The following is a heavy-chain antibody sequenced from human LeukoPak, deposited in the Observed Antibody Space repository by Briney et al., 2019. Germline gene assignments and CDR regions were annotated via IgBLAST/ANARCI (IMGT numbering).Heavy chain of an antibody. CDR2: TRNKANSYTT. CDR3: AASPSGYGEIDY. Sequence: GGSLRLSCAASGFTFSNYAMHWVRQAPGKGLEWVGRTRNKANSYTTEYAASVKGRFTISRDDSKNSLYLQMNSLKTEDTAVYYCAASPSGYGEIDYWGQGTLVTVSS. CDR1: GFTFSNYA. J-gene: IGHJ4*02. V-gene: IGHV3-72*01. D-gene: IGHD3-22*01.